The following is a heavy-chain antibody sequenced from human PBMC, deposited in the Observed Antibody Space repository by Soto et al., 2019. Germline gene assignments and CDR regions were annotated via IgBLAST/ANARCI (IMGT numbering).Heavy chain of an antibody. CDR3: ARDGGTYSGSYDY. Sequence: VGSLRLSCAASGFTFSSYEMNWVRQAPGKGLEWVSYISSSGSTIYYADSVKGRFTISRDNAKNSLYLQMNSLRAEDTAVYYCARDGGTYSGSYDYCGQGTLVTVSS. D-gene: IGHD1-26*01. J-gene: IGHJ4*02. V-gene: IGHV3-48*03. CDR1: GFTFSSYE. CDR2: ISSSGSTI.